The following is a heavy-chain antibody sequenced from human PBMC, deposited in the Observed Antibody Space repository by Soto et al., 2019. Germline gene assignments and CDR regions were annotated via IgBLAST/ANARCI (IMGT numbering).Heavy chain of an antibody. J-gene: IGHJ4*02. V-gene: IGHV3-11*01. CDR2: ISSSGSTI. CDR1: GFTFSDYY. D-gene: IGHD1-7*01. CDR3: ARRGSELELLVY. Sequence: QVQLVESGGGLVKPGGSLRLSCAASGFTFSDYYMNWIRQAPGKGLEWVSHISSSGSTIYYAESVKGRFTISRDNAKNTLKLKINSLRAGDTAVYYCARRGSELELLVYWGQGTRVTVSS.